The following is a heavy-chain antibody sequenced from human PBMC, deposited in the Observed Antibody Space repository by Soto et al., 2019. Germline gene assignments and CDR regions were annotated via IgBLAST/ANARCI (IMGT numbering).Heavy chain of an antibody. Sequence: GGSLRLSCAASGFTFSSYGMHWVRQAPGKWLEWVAVISYDGSNKYYADSVKGRFTISRDNSKNTLYLQMNSLRAEDTAVYYCAKVAAARLLSGYWGQGXLVTVYS. V-gene: IGHV3-30*18. CDR3: AKVAAARLLSGY. J-gene: IGHJ4*02. D-gene: IGHD6-6*01. CDR1: GFTFSSYG. CDR2: ISYDGSNK.